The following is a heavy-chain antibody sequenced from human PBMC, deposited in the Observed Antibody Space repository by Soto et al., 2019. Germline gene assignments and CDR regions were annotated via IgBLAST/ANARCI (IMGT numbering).Heavy chain of an antibody. CDR3: ARDSYTAPHSWFDP. Sequence: ASVKVSCKASGYTFTSYGISWVRQAPGQGLEWMGWISAYNGNTNYAQKLQGRVTMTTDTSTSTAYMELRSLRSDDTAVYYCARDSYTAPHSWFDPWGQGTLVTVSS. V-gene: IGHV1-18*01. J-gene: IGHJ5*02. D-gene: IGHD2-2*02. CDR2: ISAYNGNT. CDR1: GYTFTSYG.